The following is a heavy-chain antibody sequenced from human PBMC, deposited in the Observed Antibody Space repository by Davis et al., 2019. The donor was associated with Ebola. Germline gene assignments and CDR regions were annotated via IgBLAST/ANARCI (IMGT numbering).Heavy chain of an antibody. J-gene: IGHJ4*02. Sequence: SVKVSCKASGGTFSSYAISWVRQAPGQGLEWMGRIIPILGIANYAQKFQGRVTITADKSTSTAYMELSSLGSEDTAVYYCARGVGATTGVDYWGQGTLVTVSS. CDR1: GGTFSSYA. V-gene: IGHV1-69*04. CDR3: ARGVGATTGVDY. D-gene: IGHD1-26*01. CDR2: IIPILGIA.